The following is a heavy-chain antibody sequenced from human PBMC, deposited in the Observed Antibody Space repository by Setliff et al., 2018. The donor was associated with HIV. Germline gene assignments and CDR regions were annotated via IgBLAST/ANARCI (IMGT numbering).Heavy chain of an antibody. D-gene: IGHD3-16*01. CDR2: TNTDRSED. V-gene: IGHV3-7*01. J-gene: IGHJ6*03. CDR1: GFTVSSYW. Sequence: GGSLRLSCAASGFTVSSYWISWVRQAPGKGREWVARTNTDRSEDHYVDSVRGLFTISSDDAKKSLYLQMNSLGAEDTAVYYCARSGGIGNYHWDVWGKGTTVTVSS. CDR3: ARSGGIGNYHWDV.